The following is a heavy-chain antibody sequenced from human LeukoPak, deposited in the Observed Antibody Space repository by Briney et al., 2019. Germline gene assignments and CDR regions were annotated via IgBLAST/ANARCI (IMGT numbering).Heavy chain of an antibody. D-gene: IGHD4/OR15-4a*01. CDR1: GFTLSNYA. V-gene: IGHV3-64D*09. CDR3: VKSASSYGANWFNP. J-gene: IGHJ5*02. CDR2: ISSNGDST. Sequence: GGSLRLSCSASGFTLSNYAMHWVRQAPGKGLEYVSAISSNGDSTYYADSVKGRSIISRDNSKNSLSLHMSSLRAEDTAVYYCVKSASSYGANWFNPWGQGTLVTVSS.